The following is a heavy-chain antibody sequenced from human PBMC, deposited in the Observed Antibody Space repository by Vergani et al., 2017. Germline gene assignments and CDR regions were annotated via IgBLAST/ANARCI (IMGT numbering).Heavy chain of an antibody. CDR3: ARDWGDYDSLTGRGWFDP. D-gene: IGHD3-9*01. CDR1: GYTFTSYG. CDR2: ISAYNGNT. V-gene: IGHV1-18*01. Sequence: QVQLVQSGAEVKKPGASVKVSCKASGYTFTSYGISWVRQAPGQGLEWMGWISAYNGNTNYAQKLQGRVTMTTDTSTSTAYMELRSLRSDDTAVYYCARDWGDYDSLTGRGWFDPWGQGTLVTVSS. J-gene: IGHJ5*02.